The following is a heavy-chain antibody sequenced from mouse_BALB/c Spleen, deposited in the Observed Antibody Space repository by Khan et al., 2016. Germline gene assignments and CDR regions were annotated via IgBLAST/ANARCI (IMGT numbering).Heavy chain of an antibody. CDR1: GDSITSGY. D-gene: IGHD2-3*01. CDR3: VTYDGCYFDY. Sequence: EVKLEESGPSLVKPSQTLSLTCSVTGDSITSGYWNWIRKFPGNKLEYMGYISYSGSTYYNPSLKSRISITRDTSKNQSYLQLISVPTEDTATYYCVTYDGCYFDYWGQGTTLTVSS. CDR2: ISYSGST. V-gene: IGHV3-8*02. J-gene: IGHJ2*01.